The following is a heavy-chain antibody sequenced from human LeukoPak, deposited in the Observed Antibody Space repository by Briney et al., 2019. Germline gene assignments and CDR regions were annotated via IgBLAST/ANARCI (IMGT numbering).Heavy chain of an antibody. D-gene: IGHD6-13*01. V-gene: IGHV3-30*03. CDR2: ISYDGSIK. CDR3: ARVSSSSLPYYYYYYMDV. J-gene: IGHJ6*03. Sequence: GGTLRLSCAASGFTFSSYGMSWVRQAPGKGLEWVAVISYDGSIKFHADSVKGRFTISRDNSKNTLYLQMNILRAEDTAVYYCARVSSSSLPYYYYYYMDVWGKGTTVTISS. CDR1: GFTFSSYG.